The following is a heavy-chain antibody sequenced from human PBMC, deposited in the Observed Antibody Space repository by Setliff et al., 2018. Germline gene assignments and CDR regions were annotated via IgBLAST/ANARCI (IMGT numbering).Heavy chain of an antibody. D-gene: IGHD5-12*01. CDR1: GYTFTSFF. CDR3: AGEAPGYSGALDF. Sequence: ASVKVSCKASGYTFTSFFHQWVRQAPGQGLEWLGWINSNSGSTTYAQKFQGRVTMTRDTSSNTVYMELKSLTSDDPAVYFCAGEAPGYSGALDFLGRGTLVTVSS. J-gene: IGHJ5*01. CDR2: INSNSGST. V-gene: IGHV1-2*02.